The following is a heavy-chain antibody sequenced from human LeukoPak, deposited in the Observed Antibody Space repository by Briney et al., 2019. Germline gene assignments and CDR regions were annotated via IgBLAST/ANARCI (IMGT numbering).Heavy chain of an antibody. CDR1: GFTFSSYS. Sequence: PGGSLRLSCAASGFTFSSYSMNWVRQAPGKGLEWLSSISSSSSIIYYADSVKGRFTISRDNAKKSLYLQMNSLRAEDTAVYFCARENTRGEPRPVNHIDYWGQGTLVTVSS. V-gene: IGHV3-21*01. CDR3: ARENTRGEPRPVNHIDY. J-gene: IGHJ4*02. CDR2: ISSSSSII. D-gene: IGHD1-14*01.